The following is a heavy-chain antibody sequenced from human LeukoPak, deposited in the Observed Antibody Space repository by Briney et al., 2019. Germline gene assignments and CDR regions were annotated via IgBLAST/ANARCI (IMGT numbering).Heavy chain of an antibody. Sequence: GGSLRLSCAASGFTFASYAMHWVRQPPGKGLEWVTLLAYDGTNKQYADSVKGRFTISRDNSQNTVDLQMDSLRAEDTAVYYCARGGPLGDTNRFDFWGQGILVTVSS. D-gene: IGHD1-14*01. CDR1: GFTFASYA. CDR3: ARGGPLGDTNRFDF. V-gene: IGHV3-30*04. J-gene: IGHJ4*02. CDR2: LAYDGTNK.